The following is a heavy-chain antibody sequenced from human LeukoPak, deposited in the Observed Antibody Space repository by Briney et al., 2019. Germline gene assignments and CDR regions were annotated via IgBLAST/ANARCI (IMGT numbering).Heavy chain of an antibody. D-gene: IGHD4-17*01. J-gene: IGHJ4*02. CDR3: ARVRHDYGDYSFDY. CDR1: GFTFDDYA. CDR2: ISWNSGSI. V-gene: IGHV3-9*01. Sequence: PGRSLRLSCAASGFTFDDYAMHWVRQAPGKGLEGVSGISWNSGSIGYADSVKGRFTISRDNAKNSLYLQMNSLRAEDTAVYYCARVRHDYGDYSFDYWGQGTLVTVSS.